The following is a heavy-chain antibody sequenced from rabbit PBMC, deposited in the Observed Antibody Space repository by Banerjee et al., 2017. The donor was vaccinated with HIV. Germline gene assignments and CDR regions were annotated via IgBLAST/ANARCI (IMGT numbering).Heavy chain of an antibody. J-gene: IGHJ4*01. CDR1: GFDFSSGA. V-gene: IGHV1S40*01. D-gene: IGHD1-1*01. CDR3: ARRSDAGYFYFKL. Sequence: QSLEESGGGLVKPGGTLTLTCKASGFDFSSGAVCWVRQAPGKGLELAACIDTYNGNTWYASWAKGRFTISKTSSTTVTLQMTSLTAADTATYFCARRSDAGYFYFKLWGQGTLVTVS. CDR2: IDTYNGNT.